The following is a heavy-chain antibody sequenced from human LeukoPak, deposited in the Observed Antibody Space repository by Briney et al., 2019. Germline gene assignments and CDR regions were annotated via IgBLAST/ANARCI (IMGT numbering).Heavy chain of an antibody. CDR3: ARDYGGNDGFDY. D-gene: IGHD4-23*01. CDR2: INPSGGST. J-gene: IGHJ4*02. CDR1: GYTFIDCY. V-gene: IGHV1-46*01. Sequence: ASVKVSCKTSGYTFIDCYMHWVRQPPGQGLEWMGIINPSGGSTSYAQKFQGRVTLTRDTSTSTVYMELSSLRSEDTAVYYCARDYGGNDGFDYWGQGTLVTVSS.